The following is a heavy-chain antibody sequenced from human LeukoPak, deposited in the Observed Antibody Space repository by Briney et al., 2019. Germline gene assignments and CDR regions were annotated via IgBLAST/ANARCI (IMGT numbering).Heavy chain of an antibody. Sequence: GGSLRLSCAASGFTFNTNAMSWVRQAPGKGLEWVSAISGRTGGTYYADSVKGRFTISRDNSEDILYLRMNSLRVDDTAVYYCVRDFHCSGGSCPLFDNWGQGTLVTVSS. J-gene: IGHJ4*02. V-gene: IGHV3-23*01. CDR1: GFTFNTNA. D-gene: IGHD2-15*01. CDR2: ISGRTGGT. CDR3: VRDFHCSGGSCPLFDN.